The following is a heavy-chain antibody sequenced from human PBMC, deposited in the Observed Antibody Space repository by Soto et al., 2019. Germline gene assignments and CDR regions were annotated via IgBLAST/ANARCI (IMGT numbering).Heavy chain of an antibody. CDR1: GGSISSYY. V-gene: IGHV4-59*01. D-gene: IGHD3-3*01. CDR2: IYYSGST. Sequence: SEPLSLTCTVSGGSISSYYWSWIRQPPGKGLEWIGYIYYSGSTNYNPSLKSRVTISADTSKYQFSLKLSSVTAADTAVYYCARGYFWSGYFSVKVGGPYGMDVWGQGTTVTVSS. J-gene: IGHJ6*02. CDR3: ARGYFWSGYFSVKVGGPYGMDV.